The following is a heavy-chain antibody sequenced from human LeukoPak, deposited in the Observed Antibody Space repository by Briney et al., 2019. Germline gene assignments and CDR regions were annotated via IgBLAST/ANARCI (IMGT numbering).Heavy chain of an antibody. V-gene: IGHV3-23*01. CDR1: GFTFSDYA. J-gene: IGHJ4*02. CDR2: ISDSGGRT. Sequence: GGSPRLSCAASGFTFSDYAMSWVRQAPGKELEWVSAISDSGGRTYYADSVKGRFTISRDNSKNTLYLQMNGLRAEDTAVYYCAKDVIRVGTSHFDYWGQGTLVTVSS. CDR3: AKDVIRVGTSHFDY. D-gene: IGHD2/OR15-2a*01.